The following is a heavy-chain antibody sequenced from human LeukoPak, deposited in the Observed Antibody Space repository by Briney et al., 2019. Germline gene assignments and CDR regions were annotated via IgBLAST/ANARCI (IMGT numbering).Heavy chain of an antibody. Sequence: KPGESLKISCKGSGYSFSTHWIGWVRQIPGKGLEWMGSIYPGDSDTRYSPSFQGQVTISADKSINTAYLQWSSLKASDTAMYYCARQEDHGDYVYWGQGTLVTVSS. J-gene: IGHJ4*02. D-gene: IGHD4-17*01. V-gene: IGHV5-51*01. CDR2: IYPGDSDT. CDR3: ARQEDHGDYVY. CDR1: GYSFSTHW.